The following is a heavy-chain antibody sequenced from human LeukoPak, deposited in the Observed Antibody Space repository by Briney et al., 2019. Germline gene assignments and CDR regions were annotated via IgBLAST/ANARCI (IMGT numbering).Heavy chain of an antibody. CDR3: ARGGNYYDSSGYYAGFFDY. V-gene: IGHV4-30-4*07. CDR1: GGSFSGYS. J-gene: IGHJ4*02. CDR2: IYYSGST. Sequence: SETLSLTCAVYGGSFSGYSWSWIRQPPGKGLEWIGYIYYSGSTYYNPSLKSRVTISVDTSKNQFSLKLSSVTAADTAVYYCARGGNYYDSSGYYAGFFDYWGQGTLVTVSS. D-gene: IGHD3-22*01.